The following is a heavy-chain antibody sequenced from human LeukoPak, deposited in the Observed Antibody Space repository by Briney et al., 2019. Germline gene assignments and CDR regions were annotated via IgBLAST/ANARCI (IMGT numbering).Heavy chain of an antibody. Sequence: ASVKVSCKASGYTFTSYGISWVRQAPGQGLEWMGWISANNGNTNYAQKFQGRVTITADKSTSTAYMELSSLRSEDTAVYYCARDQRYCSGGSCYVVLDYWGQGTLVTVSS. CDR1: GYTFTSYG. D-gene: IGHD2-15*01. CDR2: ISANNGNT. V-gene: IGHV1-18*01. CDR3: ARDQRYCSGGSCYVVLDY. J-gene: IGHJ4*02.